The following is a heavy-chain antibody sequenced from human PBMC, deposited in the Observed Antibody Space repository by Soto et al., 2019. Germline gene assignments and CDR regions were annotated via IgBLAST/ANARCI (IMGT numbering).Heavy chain of an antibody. CDR3: AKVAKSGVVIEYFDS. V-gene: IGHV1-69*06. J-gene: IGHJ4*02. CDR2: IIPIFGTP. CDR1: GGTFSSNA. D-gene: IGHD3-3*01. Sequence: SVKVSCKASGGTFSSNAISWVRQAPGQGLEWMGGIIPIFGTPNYAQNFQGRVTITADKSTSTTYMELSSLRADDTAVYYCAKVAKSGVVIEYFDSWGQGSLVTVSS.